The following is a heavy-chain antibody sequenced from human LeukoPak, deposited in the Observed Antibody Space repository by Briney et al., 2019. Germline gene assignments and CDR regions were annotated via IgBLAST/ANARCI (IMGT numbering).Heavy chain of an antibody. V-gene: IGHV4-34*01. D-gene: IGHD3-22*01. CDR1: GGSSSGYY. CDR3: ARRVSDLDAFDI. Sequence: SETLSLTCAVYGGSSSGYYWSWIRHPPGKGLEWIGEINHSGSTNYNPSPKSRVTISVDTSKNQFSLKLSSVTAADTAVYYCARRVSDLDAFDIWGQGTMVTVSS. J-gene: IGHJ3*02. CDR2: INHSGST.